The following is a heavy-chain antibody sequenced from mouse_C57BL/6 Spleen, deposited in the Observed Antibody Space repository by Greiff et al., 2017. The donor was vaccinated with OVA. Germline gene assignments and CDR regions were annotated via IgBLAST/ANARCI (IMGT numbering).Heavy chain of an antibody. J-gene: IGHJ1*03. V-gene: IGHV5-4*01. D-gene: IGHD1-1*01. CDR3: AREITTVVAPHWYFDV. CDR1: GFTFSSYA. Sequence: EVQGVESGGGLVKPGGSLKLSCAASGFTFSSYAMSWVRQTPEKRLEWVATISDGGSYTYYPDNVKGRFTISRDNAKNNLYLQMSHLKSEDTAMYYCAREITTVVAPHWYFDVWGTGTTVTVSS. CDR2: ISDGGSYT.